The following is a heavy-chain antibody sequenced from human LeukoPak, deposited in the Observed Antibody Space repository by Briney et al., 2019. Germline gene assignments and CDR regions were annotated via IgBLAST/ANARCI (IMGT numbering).Heavy chain of an antibody. CDR3: LRDVIR. J-gene: IGHJ4*02. CDR1: GFTFSDFN. Sequence: NSGGSLRLSCAASGFTFSDFNMNWIRQAPGKGLEWVPYISGRGTYTRYADSVKGRFTISRDNAKNSLFLQMSSLRDDDTAVYYCLRDVIRGGQGTLVTVSP. CDR2: ISGRGTYT. V-gene: IGHV3-11*05.